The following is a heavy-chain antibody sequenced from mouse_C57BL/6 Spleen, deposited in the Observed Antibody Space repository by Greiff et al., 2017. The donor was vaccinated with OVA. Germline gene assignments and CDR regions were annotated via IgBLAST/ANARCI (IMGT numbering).Heavy chain of an antibody. CDR1: GFSFNTYA. J-gene: IGHJ2*01. CDR2: IRSKSNNYAT. V-gene: IGHV10-1*01. CDR3: GRQGPLTGTFDY. Sequence: EVQRVESGGGLVQPKGSLKLSCAASGFSFNTYAMNWVRQAPGKGLEWVARIRSKSNNYATYYADSVKDRFTISRDDSESMLYLQMNNLKTEDTAMDYCGRQGPLTGTFDYWGQGTTLTVSS. D-gene: IGHD4-1*01.